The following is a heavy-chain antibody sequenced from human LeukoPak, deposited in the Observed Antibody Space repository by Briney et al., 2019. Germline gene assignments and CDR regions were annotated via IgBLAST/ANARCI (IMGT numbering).Heavy chain of an antibody. CDR1: GFTFSDLY. CDR2: TRNKTKSYTT. Sequence: GGSLRLSCAASGFTFSDLYMDWVRQAPGKGLEWVGRTRNKTKSYTTEYAASVKDRFSISRDDSKNSLYLQMNSLKTEDTAVYYCARVVVLIGHYVLDVWGQGTTVTVSS. CDR3: ARVVVLIGHYVLDV. D-gene: IGHD2-2*01. V-gene: IGHV3-72*01. J-gene: IGHJ6*02.